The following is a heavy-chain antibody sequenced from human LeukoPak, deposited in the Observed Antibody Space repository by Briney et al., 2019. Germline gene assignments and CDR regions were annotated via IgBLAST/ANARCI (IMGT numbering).Heavy chain of an antibody. Sequence: GGSLRLSCAASGFTFSSYWMHWVRQAPGKGLVWVSRINSDGSSTSYADSVKGRFTISRDNAKNTLYLQMNSLRAEDTAVYYCARGRALGVFDYWGQGTLVTVSS. J-gene: IGHJ4*02. CDR2: INSDGSST. V-gene: IGHV3-74*01. CDR1: GFTFSSYW. CDR3: ARGRALGVFDY. D-gene: IGHD3-16*01.